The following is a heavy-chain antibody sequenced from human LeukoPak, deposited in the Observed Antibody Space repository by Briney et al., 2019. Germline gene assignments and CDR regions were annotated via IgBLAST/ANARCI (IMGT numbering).Heavy chain of an antibody. J-gene: IGHJ4*02. V-gene: IGHV1-69*13. D-gene: IGHD6-6*01. CDR3: ASRNEYSSSSTDYFDY. CDR2: IIPIFGTA. Sequence: ASVKVSFKASGGTFSSYAISWVRQAPGQGLEWMGGIIPIFGTANYAQKFQGRVTITADESTSTAYMELSSLRSEDTAVYYCASRNEYSSSSTDYFDYWGQGTLVTVSS. CDR1: GGTFSSYA.